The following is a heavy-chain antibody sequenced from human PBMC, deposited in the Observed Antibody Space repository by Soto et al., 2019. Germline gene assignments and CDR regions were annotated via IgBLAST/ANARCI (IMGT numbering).Heavy chain of an antibody. CDR3: AGYFGGYDFRRPPYNWFDP. CDR2: IYHSGST. Sequence: PSETLSLTCAVSGGSISSGGYSWSWIRQPPGKGLEWIGYIYHSGSTYYNPSLKSRVTISVDRSKNQFSLKLSPVTAADTAVYYCAGYFGGYDFRRPPYNWFDPWGQGTLVTVSS. V-gene: IGHV4-30-2*01. D-gene: IGHD5-12*01. J-gene: IGHJ5*02. CDR1: GGSISSGGYS.